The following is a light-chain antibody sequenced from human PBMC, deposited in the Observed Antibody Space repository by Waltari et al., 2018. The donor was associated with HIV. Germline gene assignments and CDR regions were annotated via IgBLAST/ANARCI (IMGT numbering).Light chain of an antibody. Sequence: QSALTQPASVSGSPGQSIVISCTGTSDDVGYYTYVSWYQQHPGKVPKLVIYDVTSSPSGVSNRFSGSKSGNTASLTISVLRADDEADYYCSSYVGSSTSWLFGGGTKLTV. CDR1: SDDVGYYTY. V-gene: IGLV2-14*03. CDR2: DVT. J-gene: IGLJ3*02. CDR3: SSYVGSSTSWL.